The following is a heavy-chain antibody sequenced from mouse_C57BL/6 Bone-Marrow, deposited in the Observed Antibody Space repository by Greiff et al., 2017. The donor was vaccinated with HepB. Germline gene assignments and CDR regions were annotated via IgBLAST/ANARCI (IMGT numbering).Heavy chain of an antibody. D-gene: IGHD1-1*01. CDR2: IDPENGDT. Sequence: VQLQQSGAELVRPGASVKLSCTASGFNIKDDYMHWVKQRPEQGLEWIGWIDPENGDTEDASKFQGKATITADTSSNTAYLHLSSLTSEDTAVYYCTTDYYGSSYGYWGQGTTLTVSS. J-gene: IGHJ2*01. CDR3: TTDYYGSSYGY. V-gene: IGHV14-4*01. CDR1: GFNIKDDY.